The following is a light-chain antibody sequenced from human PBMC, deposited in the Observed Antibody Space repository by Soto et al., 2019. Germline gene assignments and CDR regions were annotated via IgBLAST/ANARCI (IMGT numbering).Light chain of an antibody. V-gene: IGKV2-28*01. Sequence: IVRTQSPLSLPVSPGEPASISCRSSQSLRHSNGYNYLDWYLQKPGQSPQLLIYLGSNRASGVPDRFSGSGSGTDFTLKIKRVEAEDVGVYYCMQALQTPLTFGGGTKVDIK. CDR1: QSLRHSNGYNY. J-gene: IGKJ4*01. CDR3: MQALQTPLT. CDR2: LGS.